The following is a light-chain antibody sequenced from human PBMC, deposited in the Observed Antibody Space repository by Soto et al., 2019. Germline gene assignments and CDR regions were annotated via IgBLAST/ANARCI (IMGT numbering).Light chain of an antibody. Sequence: QSALTQPASVSGSPGQSITISCTGTSSDVGGYNYVSWYQQHPGKAPKLMIFDVSDRPSGVSSRFSASKSGNTASLTISGLQAEDEADYYCCSYTSSSTPWVFGPGTKLTVL. CDR2: DVS. J-gene: IGLJ1*01. CDR1: SSDVGGYNY. V-gene: IGLV2-14*03. CDR3: CSYTSSSTPWV.